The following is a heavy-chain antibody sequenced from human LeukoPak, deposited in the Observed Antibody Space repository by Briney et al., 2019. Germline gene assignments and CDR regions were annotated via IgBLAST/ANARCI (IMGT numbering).Heavy chain of an antibody. CDR2: INPNSGGT. CDR1: GYTFTGYY. V-gene: IGHV1-2*02. Sequence: AASVKVSCKASGYTFTGYYMHWVRQAPGQGLEWMGWINPNSGGTNYAQKFQGRVTMTRDTSTSTVYMELSSLRSEDTAVYYCARGDKYSYGPGYWGQGTLVTVSS. J-gene: IGHJ4*02. CDR3: ARGDKYSYGPGY. D-gene: IGHD5-18*01.